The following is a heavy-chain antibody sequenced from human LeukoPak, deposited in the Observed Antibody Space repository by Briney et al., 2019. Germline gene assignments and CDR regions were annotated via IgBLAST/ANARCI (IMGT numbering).Heavy chain of an antibody. CDR3: ARWSYYDSSGYSFDY. V-gene: IGHV4-59*01. J-gene: IGHJ4*02. CDR1: GGSISSYY. D-gene: IGHD3-22*01. CDR2: IYYSGST. Sequence: SETLSLTCTVSGGSISSYYWSWIRQPPGKGLEWIGYIYYSGSTNYKSSLKSRVTISVDTSKNQFSLKLSSVTAADTAVYYCARWSYYDSSGYSFDYWGQGTLVTVSS.